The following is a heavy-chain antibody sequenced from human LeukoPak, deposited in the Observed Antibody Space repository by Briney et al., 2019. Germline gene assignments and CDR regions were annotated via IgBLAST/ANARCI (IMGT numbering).Heavy chain of an antibody. D-gene: IGHD3-9*01. CDR1: GFTFSDHY. V-gene: IGHV3-11*06. CDR3: ARDRVPRDYDILTGYYNRNAFDI. J-gene: IGHJ3*02. Sequence: GGSLRLSCAATGFTFSDHYMSWIRQAAGKGLEWVSYIRSGSDYTNYADFVKGRFTISRDNSKNTLYLQMNSLRPEDTAVYYCARDRVPRDYDILTGYYNRNAFDIWGQGTMVTVSS. CDR2: IRSGSDYT.